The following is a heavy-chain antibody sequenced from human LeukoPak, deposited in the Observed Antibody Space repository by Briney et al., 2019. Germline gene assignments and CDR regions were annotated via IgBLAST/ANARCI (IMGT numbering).Heavy chain of an antibody. J-gene: IGHJ4*02. V-gene: IGHV3-73*01. CDR1: GFTFSGSA. CDR3: TRSLYYDSWSGYFGGEDFDY. Sequence: GGSLRLSCTASGFTFSGSAIHWVRQASGKGLEWVGRIRSKCNNYAATYGASVKGRFTFSRDDSKNTAYLQMNSLKTEDTAVYYCTRSLYYDSWSGYFGGEDFDYWGQGTLVTVSS. CDR2: IRSKCNNYAA. D-gene: IGHD3-3*01.